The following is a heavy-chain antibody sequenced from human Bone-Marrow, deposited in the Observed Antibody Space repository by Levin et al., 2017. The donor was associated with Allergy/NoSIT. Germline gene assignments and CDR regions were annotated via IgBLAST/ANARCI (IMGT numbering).Heavy chain of an antibody. Sequence: NPGGSLRLSCAASGFTFSNAWMNWVRQTPGKGLEWVGRVKSKTDDGTTAYVAPVKCRFTISRDDSKNTLFLEMTSLKTEDTGVYYCTTGPFDYWGQGTLVTVSS. CDR3: TTGPFDY. J-gene: IGHJ4*02. CDR1: GFTFSNAW. V-gene: IGHV3-15*07. CDR2: VKSKTDDGTT.